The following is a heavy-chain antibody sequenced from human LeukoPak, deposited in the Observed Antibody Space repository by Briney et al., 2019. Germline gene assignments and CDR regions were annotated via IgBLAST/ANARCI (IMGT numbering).Heavy chain of an antibody. CDR1: GGTFSSYA. V-gene: IGHV1-69*04. CDR2: IILILGIA. CDR3: ARGAIAARRFPFDY. D-gene: IGHD6-6*01. J-gene: IGHJ4*02. Sequence: GASVKVSCKASGGTFSSYAISWVRQAPGQGLEWMGRIILILGIANYAQKFQGRVTITADKSTSTAYMELSSLRSEDTAVYYCARGAIAARRFPFDYWGQGTLVTVSS.